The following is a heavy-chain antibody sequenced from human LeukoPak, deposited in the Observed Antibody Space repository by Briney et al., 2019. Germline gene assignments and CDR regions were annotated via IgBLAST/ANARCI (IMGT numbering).Heavy chain of an antibody. D-gene: IGHD5-12*01. J-gene: IGHJ4*02. CDR3: ARESPLGLLDY. CDR2: ICYSGST. V-gene: IGHV4-59*01. Sequence: SETLSLTCTVSGCSFSSYYLSWIRQPPGKGLEWIGYICYSGSTNYNPSLKSRVTISVDTSKNQFSLKLSSVTAADTAVYYCARESPLGLLDYWGQGTLVTVSS. CDR1: GCSFSSYY.